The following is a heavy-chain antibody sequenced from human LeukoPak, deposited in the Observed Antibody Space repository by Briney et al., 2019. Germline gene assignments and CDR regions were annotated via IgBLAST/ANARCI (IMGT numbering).Heavy chain of an antibody. CDR2: ISGSGGST. V-gene: IGHV3-23*01. J-gene: IGHJ6*03. Sequence: GGSLRLSCAAYGFTFSSYAMSWVRQAPGKGLEWVSAISGSGGSTYYADSVKGRFTISRDNSKNTLYLQMNSLRAEDTAVYYCAKDPGCSSTSCYDYMDVWGKGTTVTVSS. CDR1: GFTFSSYA. CDR3: AKDPGCSSTSCYDYMDV. D-gene: IGHD2-2*01.